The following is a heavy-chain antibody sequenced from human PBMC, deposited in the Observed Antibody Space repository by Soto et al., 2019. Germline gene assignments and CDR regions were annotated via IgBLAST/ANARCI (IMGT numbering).Heavy chain of an antibody. Sequence: GGSLRPSCAASGFTFSGYGMHWVRQAPGKGLEWMAVIWFDGSNKYYADSMKGRFTISRDNSKNTLYLQMDSLRAEDTAVYYCARKQCSGITCYLDYWGQGTLVTVSS. V-gene: IGHV3-33*01. J-gene: IGHJ4*02. CDR3: ARKQCSGITCYLDY. D-gene: IGHD2-2*01. CDR1: GFTFSGYG. CDR2: IWFDGSNK.